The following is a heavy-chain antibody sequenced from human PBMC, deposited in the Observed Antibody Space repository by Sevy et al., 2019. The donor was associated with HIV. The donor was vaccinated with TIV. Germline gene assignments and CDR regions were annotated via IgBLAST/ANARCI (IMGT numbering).Heavy chain of an antibody. CDR2: IYYSGST. CDR3: ARVFEEGSGSYDY. Sequence: SETLSLTCTVSGGSISSGGYYWSWIRQHPGKGLEWIGYIYYSGSTYYNPSLKSRVTISVDTSKNQFSLKLSSVTAADTAMYYCARVFEEGSGSYDYWGQGTLVTVSS. D-gene: IGHD3-10*01. J-gene: IGHJ4*02. CDR1: GGSISSGGYY. V-gene: IGHV4-31*03.